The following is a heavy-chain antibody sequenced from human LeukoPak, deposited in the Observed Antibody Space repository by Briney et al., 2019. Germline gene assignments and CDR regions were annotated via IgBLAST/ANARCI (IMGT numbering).Heavy chain of an antibody. CDR1: GFTFSSYD. CDR2: IGTAGDT. Sequence: PGGSLRLSCAASGFTFSSYDMHWVRQPTGKGLEWVSVIGTAGDTYYPGSVKGRFTIPRENAKNSLYLQMNSLRAGDTAVYYCARGTNYDILTGYYTGRGSWYFDLWGRGTLVTVSS. J-gene: IGHJ2*01. CDR3: ARGTNYDILTGYYTGRGSWYFDL. V-gene: IGHV3-13*04. D-gene: IGHD3-9*01.